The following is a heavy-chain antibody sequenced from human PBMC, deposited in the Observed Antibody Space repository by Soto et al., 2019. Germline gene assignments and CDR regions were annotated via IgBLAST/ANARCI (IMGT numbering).Heavy chain of an antibody. Sequence: QVQLVQSGAEVKKPGSSVKVSCKASGGTFSSYAISWVRQAPGQGLEWMGGFIPISGTANYAQKFQGRVTITADETTSTAYMELSSLRSEATAVYYCARSQGSSTSLEIYYYYYYGMDVWGQGTTVTVSS. J-gene: IGHJ6*02. CDR3: ARSQGSSTSLEIYYYYYYGMDV. V-gene: IGHV1-69*01. CDR1: GGTFSSYA. D-gene: IGHD2-2*01. CDR2: FIPISGTA.